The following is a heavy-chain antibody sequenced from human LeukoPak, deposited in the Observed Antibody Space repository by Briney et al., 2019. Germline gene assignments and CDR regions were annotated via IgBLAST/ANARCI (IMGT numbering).Heavy chain of an antibody. V-gene: IGHV1-46*01. J-gene: IGHJ6*04. CDR2: INPSGGST. CDR3: ARDSSAYCSSTSCYYYYGMDV. Sequence: GASVKVSCKASGYTFTSYYMHWVRQAPGQGLEWMGIINPSGGSTSYALKFQGGVTMTRDTSTSTVYMELSSLRSEDTAVYYCARDSSAYCSSTSCYYYYGMDVWGKGTTVTVSS. D-gene: IGHD2-2*01. CDR1: GYTFTSYY.